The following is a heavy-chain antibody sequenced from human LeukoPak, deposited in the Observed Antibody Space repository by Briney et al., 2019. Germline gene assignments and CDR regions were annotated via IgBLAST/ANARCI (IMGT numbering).Heavy chain of an antibody. D-gene: IGHD6-13*01. V-gene: IGHV4-34*01. CDR1: GGSFSGYY. CDR3: ARFSSSWSNLPDY. CDR2: INHSGST. Sequence: PSETLSLTCAVYGGSFSGYYWSWIRQPPGKGLEWIGEINHSGSTNYNPSLKTRLTISVDTSKNQFSLKLSSVTAADTAVYYCARFSSSWSNLPDYWGQGTLVTVSS. J-gene: IGHJ4*02.